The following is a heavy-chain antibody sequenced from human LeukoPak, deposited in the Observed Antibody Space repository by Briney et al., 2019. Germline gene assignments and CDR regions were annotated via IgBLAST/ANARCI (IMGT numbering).Heavy chain of an antibody. CDR3: ARAGGYSGGFDY. J-gene: IGHJ4*02. Sequence: SETLSLTCTVSGGSISSSSYYWGWIRQPPGKGLEWIGSIYYSGSTYYNPSLKSRVTISVDTSKNQFSLQLNSVTPEDTAVYYCARAGGYSGGFDYWGQGTLVTVSS. CDR1: GGSISSSSYY. D-gene: IGHD3-10*01. CDR2: IYYSGST. V-gene: IGHV4-39*01.